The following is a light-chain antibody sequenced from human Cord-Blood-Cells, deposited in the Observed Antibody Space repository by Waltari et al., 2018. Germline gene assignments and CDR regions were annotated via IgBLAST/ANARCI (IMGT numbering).Light chain of an antibody. V-gene: IGKV3-15*01. CDR2: GAS. Sequence: EIVMTQSPATLSVSPGERATLSSRASQRVSSNLAWYQQKPGQAPRLLIYGASTRATGIPARFSGSGSGTEFTLTISSLQSEDFAVYYCQQYNNWPPRYTFGQGTKLEMK. J-gene: IGKJ2*01. CDR1: QRVSSN. CDR3: QQYNNWPPRYT.